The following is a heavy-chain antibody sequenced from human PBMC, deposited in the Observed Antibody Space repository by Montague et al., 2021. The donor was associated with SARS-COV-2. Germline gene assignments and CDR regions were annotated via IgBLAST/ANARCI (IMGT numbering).Heavy chain of an antibody. CDR3: ARDGYDILTGWPYYGMDV. J-gene: IGHJ6*02. D-gene: IGHD3-9*01. Sequence: SLRLSCAASGFTFSSYRMNWGRQAPGKGLEWVSSISSNSSDIYYADSVKGRFTISRDNAKNSPYLQMNSLRAEDTAVYYCARDGYDILTGWPYYGMDVWGQGTTVTVSS. CDR1: GFTFSSYR. CDR2: ISSNSSDI. V-gene: IGHV3-21*01.